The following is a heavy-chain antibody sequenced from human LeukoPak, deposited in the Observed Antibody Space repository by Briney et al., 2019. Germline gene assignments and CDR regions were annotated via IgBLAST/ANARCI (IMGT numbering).Heavy chain of an antibody. D-gene: IGHD3-16*01. Sequence: PGGSLRLSCAASGFTFSNAWMSWVRQAPGKGLEWVARIKSKTDGGTTDYAAPVKGRFIISRDNAKNSLYLQMNSLRAEDTGVYYCARDASLAGDRVEYWGQGTLVTVSS. V-gene: IGHV3-15*01. CDR2: IKSKTDGGTT. J-gene: IGHJ4*02. CDR3: ARDASLAGDRVEY. CDR1: GFTFSNAW.